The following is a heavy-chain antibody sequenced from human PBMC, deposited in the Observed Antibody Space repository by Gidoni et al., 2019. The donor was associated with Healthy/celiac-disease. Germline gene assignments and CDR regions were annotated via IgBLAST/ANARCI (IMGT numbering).Heavy chain of an antibody. V-gene: IGHV3-74*01. J-gene: IGHJ6*02. D-gene: IGHD3-16*02. CDR3: ARDIVGDYYYYGMDV. Sequence: EVQLVESGGGLVQPGGSLRLSCAASGFTFSSYWMHWVRQAPGKGLVWVSRINSDGSSTSYADSVKGRFTISRDNAKNTLYLQMNSLRAEDTAVYYCARDIVGDYYYYGMDVWGQGTTVTVSS. CDR1: GFTFSSYW. CDR2: INSDGSST.